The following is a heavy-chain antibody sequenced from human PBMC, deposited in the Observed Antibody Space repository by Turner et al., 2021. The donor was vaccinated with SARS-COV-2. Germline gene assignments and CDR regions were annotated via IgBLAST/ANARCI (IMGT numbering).Heavy chain of an antibody. CDR2: ISGSGGST. CDR3: ANSRGNSYGYDY. CDR1: GLTFRTYA. D-gene: IGHD5-18*01. Sequence: ELQLLESGGGLVQPGGFMRLSCAASGLTFRTYAIGWVRQAPGKGLEWVSAISGSGGSTYYADSVKGRFTISRDNSKNTLYLQMNSLRAEDTAVYYCANSRGNSYGYDYWGQGTLVTVSS. J-gene: IGHJ4*02. V-gene: IGHV3-23*01.